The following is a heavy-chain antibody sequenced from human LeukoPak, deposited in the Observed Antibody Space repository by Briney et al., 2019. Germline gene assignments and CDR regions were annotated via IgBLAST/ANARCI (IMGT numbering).Heavy chain of an antibody. CDR2: IIPIFGTA. Sequence: GASVKVSCKASGGTFSSYAISWVRQAPGQGLEWMGGIIPIFGTANYAQKFQGGVTITTDESTSTAYMELSSLRSEDTAVYYCARALYYYDSSGYYGLDYWGQGTLVTVSS. J-gene: IGHJ4*02. D-gene: IGHD3-22*01. V-gene: IGHV1-69*05. CDR1: GGTFSSYA. CDR3: ARALYYYDSSGYYGLDY.